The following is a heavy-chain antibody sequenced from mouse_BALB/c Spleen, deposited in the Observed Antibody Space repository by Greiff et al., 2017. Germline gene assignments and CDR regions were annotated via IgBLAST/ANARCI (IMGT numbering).Heavy chain of an antibody. CDR1: GYTFTSYY. D-gene: IGHD1-1*01. CDR2: IYPGNVNT. V-gene: IGHV1S56*01. Sequence: VQLQQSGPELVKPGASVRISCKASGYTFTSYYIHWVKQRPGQGLEWIGWIYPGNVNTKYNEKFKGKATLTADKSSSTAYMQLSSLTSEDSAVYFCAREGLSGSSLVGYFDYWGQGTTLTVSS. CDR3: AREGLSGSSLVGYFDY. J-gene: IGHJ2*01.